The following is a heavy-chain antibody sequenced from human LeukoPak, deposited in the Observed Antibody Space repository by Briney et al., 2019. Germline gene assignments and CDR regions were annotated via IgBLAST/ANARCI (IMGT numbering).Heavy chain of an antibody. D-gene: IGHD2-15*01. J-gene: IGHJ3*02. Sequence: GGSLRLSCAASGFTFSSYSMNWVRQAPGKGLEWVSYISSSSSTIYYADSVKGRFTISRDNAKNSLYLQMNSLRAEDTAVYYCARGGYSSWGGGSQHDAFDIWGQGTMVTVSS. V-gene: IGHV3-48*01. CDR2: ISSSSSTI. CDR1: GFTFSSYS. CDR3: ARGGYSSWGGGSQHDAFDI.